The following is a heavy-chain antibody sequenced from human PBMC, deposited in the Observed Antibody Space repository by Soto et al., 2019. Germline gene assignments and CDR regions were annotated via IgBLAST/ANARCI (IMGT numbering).Heavy chain of an antibody. CDR2: IYYSGST. CDR1: GGSISSGGYY. CDR3: AASCGACGGFNYYGMDV. V-gene: IGHV4-31*03. D-gene: IGHD3-16*01. J-gene: IGHJ6*02. Sequence: QVQLQESGPGLVKPSQTLSLTCTVSGGSISSGGYYWSWIRQHPGKGLEWIGYIYYSGSTYYNPSLKSRVTISVDTSKNQCSLKLRSVTAADTAVYYCAASCGACGGFNYYGMDVWGQGTTVTVSS.